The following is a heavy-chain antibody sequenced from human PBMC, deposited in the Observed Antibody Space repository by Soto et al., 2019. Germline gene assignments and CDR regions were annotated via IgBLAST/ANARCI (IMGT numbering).Heavy chain of an antibody. CDR3: TRDPSIAARNYYYYMDV. Sequence: GGSLRLSCTASGFTFGDYAMSWFRQAPGKGLEWVGFIRSKAYGGTTEYAASVKGRFTISRDDSKSIAYLQMNSLKTEDTAVYYCTRDPSIAARNYYYYMDVWGKGTTVTVSS. CDR2: IRSKAYGGTT. D-gene: IGHD6-6*01. V-gene: IGHV3-49*03. CDR1: GFTFGDYA. J-gene: IGHJ6*03.